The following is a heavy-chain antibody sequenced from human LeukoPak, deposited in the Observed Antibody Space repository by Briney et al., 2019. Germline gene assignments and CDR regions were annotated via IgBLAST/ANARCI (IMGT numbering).Heavy chain of an antibody. CDR1: GFTFSSYA. Sequence: GGSLRLSCAASGFTFSSYAMSWVRQAPGKGLERVSTISSSSSYIYYADSVKGRFTISRDNAKNSLYLHMNILRAEDTAVYYCARKVGIFDAFDIWGQGTLVTVSS. CDR2: ISSSSSYI. V-gene: IGHV3-21*01. CDR3: ARKVGIFDAFDI. J-gene: IGHJ3*02. D-gene: IGHD2-21*01.